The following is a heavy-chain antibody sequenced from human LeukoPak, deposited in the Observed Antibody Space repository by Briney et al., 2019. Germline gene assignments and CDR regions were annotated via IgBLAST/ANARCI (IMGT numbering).Heavy chain of an antibody. CDR2: MSSSSSYI. V-gene: IGHV3-21*01. Sequence: GGSLRLSCAASGFTFSSYSMNWVRQAPGEGLGWVSSMSSSSSYIYYADSVKGRFTISRDNAKNSLYLQMNSLRAEDTAVYYCTRVEETATTAAIIRQYSYYYYYMDVWGKGNTVTVSS. D-gene: IGHD4-11*01. CDR1: GFTFSSYS. CDR3: TRVEETATTAAIIRQYSYYYYYMDV. J-gene: IGHJ6*03.